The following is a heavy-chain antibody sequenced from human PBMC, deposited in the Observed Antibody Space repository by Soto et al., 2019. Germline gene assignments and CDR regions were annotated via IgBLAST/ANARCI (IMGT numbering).Heavy chain of an antibody. CDR2: ISGSGGST. CDR1: GFTFSSYA. V-gene: IGHV3-23*01. CDR3: AKVDYGDQKYFQH. J-gene: IGHJ1*01. D-gene: IGHD4-17*01. Sequence: EVQLLESGGGLVQPGGSLRLYCAASGFTFSSYAMSWVRQAPGKGLEWVSAISGSGGSTYYADSVKGRFTISRDNSNNTLYLQMNSLRAEDTAVYYCAKVDYGDQKYFQHWGQGTLVTVSS.